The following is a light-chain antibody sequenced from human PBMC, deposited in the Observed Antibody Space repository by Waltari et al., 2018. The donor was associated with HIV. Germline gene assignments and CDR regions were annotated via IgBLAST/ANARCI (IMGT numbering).Light chain of an antibody. CDR1: SSDVGDYNY. V-gene: IGLV2-14*01. Sequence: QSALTQPASVSGSLGQSITISCTGASSDVGDYNYLSWYQQHPGKAPKVMIFEVSNRPSGVSDRFSGSKSGNTASLTISGVQPEDEADYYCSSYTTSNSHVVFGGGTKVTVL. CDR3: SSYTTSNSHVV. CDR2: EVS. J-gene: IGLJ2*01.